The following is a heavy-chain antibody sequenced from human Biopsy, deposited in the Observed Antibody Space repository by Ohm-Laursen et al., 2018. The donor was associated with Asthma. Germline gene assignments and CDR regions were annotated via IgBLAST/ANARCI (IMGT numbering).Heavy chain of an antibody. CDR2: MYHSGSP. CDR1: GGSITSSSYY. CDR3: VRHQYSSSWSTFDY. D-gene: IGHD3-22*01. V-gene: IGHV4-39*01. J-gene: IGHJ4*02. Sequence: LSLTCAVSGGSITSSSYYWGWIRQPPGKGMEWIGSMYHSGSPYYHPSLKSRATISVDTSKNQSSLKMSSVTAADTAVYFCVRHQYSSSWSTFDYWGQGALVTVSS.